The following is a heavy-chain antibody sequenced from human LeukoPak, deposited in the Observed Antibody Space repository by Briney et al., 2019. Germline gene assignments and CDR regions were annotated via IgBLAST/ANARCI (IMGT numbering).Heavy chain of an antibody. CDR2: INPNSGGA. Sequence: ASVKVSCKASGYTFTGYYMHWVRKAPGQGLEWMGWINPNSGGANYAQKFQGRVTMTRDTSISTAYMELSRLRSDDTAVYYCARGWVQLWSYYFDYWGQGTLVTVSS. V-gene: IGHV1-2*02. J-gene: IGHJ4*02. CDR3: ARGWVQLWSYYFDY. CDR1: GYTFTGYY. D-gene: IGHD5-18*01.